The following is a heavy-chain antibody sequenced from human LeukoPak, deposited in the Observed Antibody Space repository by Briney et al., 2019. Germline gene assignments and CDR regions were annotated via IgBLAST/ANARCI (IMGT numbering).Heavy chain of an antibody. V-gene: IGHV1-24*01. CDR1: GYTLTELS. CDR3: ATLQPVVVVPAATGDGYYYYGMDV. CDR2: FDPEDGET. J-gene: IGHJ6*02. Sequence: ASVKVSCKVSGYTLTELSMHWVRQAPGKGLEWMGGFDPEDGETIYAQKFQGRVTMTEDTSTDTAYMELSSLRSEDTAVYYCATLQPVVVVPAATGDGYYYYGMDVWGQGTTVIVSS. D-gene: IGHD2-2*01.